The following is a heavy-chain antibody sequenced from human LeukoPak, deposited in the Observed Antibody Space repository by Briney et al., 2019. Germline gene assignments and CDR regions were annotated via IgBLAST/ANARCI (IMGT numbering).Heavy chain of an antibody. J-gene: IGHJ4*02. V-gene: IGHV4-31*03. CDR3: ARRGYERWLQIPRATHRTSFDY. CDR1: GGSISSDGYY. CDR2: LYYSGST. Sequence: SETLSLTCTVSGGSISSDGYYWSWIRQLPGKGLEWIGYLYYSGSTYYNPSLKSRVTISVDTSKNQFSLKLSSVTAADTAVYYCARRGYERWLQIPRATHRTSFDYWGQGTLVTVSS. D-gene: IGHD5-24*01.